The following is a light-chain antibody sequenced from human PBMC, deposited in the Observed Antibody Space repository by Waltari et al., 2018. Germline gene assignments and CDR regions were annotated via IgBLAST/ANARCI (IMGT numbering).Light chain of an antibody. CDR3: QQYSTSPWT. V-gene: IGKV3D-20*01. Sequence: DIVLTQSPATLSLSPGERATLSCGASQSVDSSYLAWYQQKPGLAPRLLIYDVSSRATGISDRFSGSGSGTDFTLTISRLEPEDFAVYYCQQYSTSPWTFGQGTKVEIK. J-gene: IGKJ1*01. CDR2: DVS. CDR1: QSVDSSY.